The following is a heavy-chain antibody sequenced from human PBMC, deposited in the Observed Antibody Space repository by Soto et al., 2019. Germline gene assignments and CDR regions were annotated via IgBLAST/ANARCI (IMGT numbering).Heavy chain of an antibody. D-gene: IGHD4-17*01. CDR2: IYYSGGT. CDR1: GGSFSGYY. Sequence: SETLSLTCAVYGGSFSGYYWSWIRQPPGKGLEWIGYIYYSGGTNYNPSLKSRVTISVDTSKNQFSLKLSSVTAADTAVYYCARVYGDYLDYWGQGTLVTVSS. J-gene: IGHJ4*02. CDR3: ARVYGDYLDY. V-gene: IGHV4-59*01.